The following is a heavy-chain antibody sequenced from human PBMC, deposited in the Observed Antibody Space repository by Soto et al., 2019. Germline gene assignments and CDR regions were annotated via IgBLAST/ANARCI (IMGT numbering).Heavy chain of an antibody. CDR1: GGSISSYY. Sequence: SETLSLTCTVSGGSISSYYWSWIRQPPGKGLEWIGYIYYSGSTNYNPSLKSRVTISVDTSKNQFSLKLSSVTAADTAVYYCARHHESWGQGTLVNVSS. V-gene: IGHV4-59*08. J-gene: IGHJ5*02. CDR3: ARHHES. CDR2: IYYSGST.